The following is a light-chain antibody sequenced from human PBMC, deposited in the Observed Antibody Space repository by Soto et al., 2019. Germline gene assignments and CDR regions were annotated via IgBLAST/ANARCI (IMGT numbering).Light chain of an antibody. CDR3: QHYNSWPPPWT. J-gene: IGKJ1*01. CDR2: GAS. CDR1: QSVGSN. V-gene: IGKV3-15*01. Sequence: EIVMTQSPATLSVSPGERVTLSCRASQSVGSNLAWYQQKPGQAPGLLIYGASTRATGVPARFSGSGSGTEFTLTISSLQSEDFALYFCQHYNSWPPPWTFGQGTKVEVK.